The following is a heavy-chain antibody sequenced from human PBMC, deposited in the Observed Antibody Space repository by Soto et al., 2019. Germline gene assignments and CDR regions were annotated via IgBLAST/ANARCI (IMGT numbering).Heavy chain of an antibody. CDR2: IVVGSGNT. J-gene: IGHJ4*02. D-gene: IGHD3-9*01. CDR3: AADPSGLRYFDWPY. V-gene: IGHV1-58*01. Sequence: SVKFSCKVSGFTFTSSAVQWVRQALGQRLEWIGWIVVGSGNTNYAQKFQERVTITRDMSTSTAYMELSSLRSEDTAVYYCAADPSGLRYFDWPYWGQGTLVTVSS. CDR1: GFTFTSSA.